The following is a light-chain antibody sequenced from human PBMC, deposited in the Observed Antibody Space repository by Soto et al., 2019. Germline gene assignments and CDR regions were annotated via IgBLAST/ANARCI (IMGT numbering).Light chain of an antibody. CDR1: SSDVGGYNY. Sequence: QSALSQPASMSGSPGQSITISCTGTSSDVGGYNYVSWYRQYPGKAPKLIIYDVNNRPSEVSNRFSGSKSGNTASLTISGLQAEDEGDYYCSSHSSSSTLVVFGGGTKLTVL. CDR3: SSHSSSSTLVV. J-gene: IGLJ2*01. V-gene: IGLV2-14*03. CDR2: DVN.